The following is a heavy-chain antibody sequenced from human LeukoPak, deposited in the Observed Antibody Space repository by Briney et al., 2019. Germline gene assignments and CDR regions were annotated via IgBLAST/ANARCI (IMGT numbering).Heavy chain of an antibody. CDR1: GGSISSYY. CDR2: IYYSGST. D-gene: IGHD4-17*01. CDR3: ARDPYGDYGAEHYYYGMDV. V-gene: IGHV4-39*07. J-gene: IGHJ6*02. Sequence: PSETLSLTCTVSGGSISSYYWGWIRQPLGKGLEWIGSIYYSGSTYYHPSLKSRVTISVDTSKSQFSLKLSSVTAADTAVYYCARDPYGDYGAEHYYYGMDVWGQGTTVTVSS.